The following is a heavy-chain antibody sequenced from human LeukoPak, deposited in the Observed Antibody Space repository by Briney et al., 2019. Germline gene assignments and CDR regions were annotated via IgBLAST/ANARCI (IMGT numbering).Heavy chain of an antibody. Sequence: GRSLRLSCAASGFTFSSYGMHWVRQAPGKGLEWVAVIWYDGSNKYYADSVKGRFTISRDNSKNTLYLQMNSLRAEDTAVYYCAREEGDPSSGWYQNWFDAWGQGTLVTVSS. CDR3: AREEGDPSSGWYQNWFDA. J-gene: IGHJ5*02. D-gene: IGHD6-19*01. CDR1: GFTFSSYG. V-gene: IGHV3-33*01. CDR2: IWYDGSNK.